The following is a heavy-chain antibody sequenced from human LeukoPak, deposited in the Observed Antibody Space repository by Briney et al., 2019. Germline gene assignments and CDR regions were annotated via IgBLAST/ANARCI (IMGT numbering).Heavy chain of an antibody. CDR2: IYPGDSDT. CDR1: GCSFTSYW. V-gene: IGHV5-51*01. Sequence: GESLKISCKGSGCSFTSYWIGWVRQMPGKGLEWMGIIYPGDSDTRYSPSFQGQVTTSADKSISTAYLQWSSLKASDTAMCYCARHQYDDILTGYWFDPWGQGTLVTVSS. D-gene: IGHD3-9*01. J-gene: IGHJ5*02. CDR3: ARHQYDDILTGYWFDP.